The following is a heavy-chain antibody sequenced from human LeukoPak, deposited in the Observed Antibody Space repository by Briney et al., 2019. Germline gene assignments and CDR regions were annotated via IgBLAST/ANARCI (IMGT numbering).Heavy chain of an antibody. Sequence: ASVKVSCKASGYTFTYHYMHWVRQAPGQGLEWMGIINPSGDGTSYAQKFQGRVTMTRDTSTSTVYMELSSLRFEDTAVYYCAREVAIWGSHRYDFDYWGQGTLVTVSS. CDR1: GYTFTYHY. V-gene: IGHV1-46*01. CDR3: AREVAIWGSHRYDFDY. CDR2: INPSGDGT. D-gene: IGHD3-16*02. J-gene: IGHJ4*02.